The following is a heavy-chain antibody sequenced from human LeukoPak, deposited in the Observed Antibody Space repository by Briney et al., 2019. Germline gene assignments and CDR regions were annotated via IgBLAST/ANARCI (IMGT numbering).Heavy chain of an antibody. CDR2: INHSGST. Sequence: SETLSLTCTVFGGSISSSSYYWGWIRQPPGKGLEWIGEINHSGSTNYNPSLKSRVTISVDTSKNQFSLKVRSVTAADTAVYYCARGHVGSYAYYYYYGMDVWGQGTTVTVSS. J-gene: IGHJ6*02. CDR1: GGSISSSSYY. V-gene: IGHV4-39*07. D-gene: IGHD2-8*01. CDR3: ARGHVGSYAYYYYYGMDV.